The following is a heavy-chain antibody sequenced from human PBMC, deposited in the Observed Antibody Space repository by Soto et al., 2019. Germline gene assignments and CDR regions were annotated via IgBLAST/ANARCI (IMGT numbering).Heavy chain of an antibody. D-gene: IGHD6-6*01. CDR2: IYYSGST. V-gene: IGHV4-39*01. J-gene: IGHJ6*02. CDR1: GGSISSSSYY. Sequence: SETLSLTCTVSGGSISSSSYYWGWIRQPPGKGLEWIGSIYYSGSTYYNPSLKSRVTISVDTSKNQFSLKLSSVTAADTAVYYCARSMSSSPPFYYYYGMDVWGQGTTVTVSS. CDR3: ARSMSSSPPFYYYYGMDV.